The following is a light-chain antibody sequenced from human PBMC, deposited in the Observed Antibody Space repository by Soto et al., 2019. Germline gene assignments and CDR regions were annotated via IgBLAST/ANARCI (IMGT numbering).Light chain of an antibody. CDR1: SSNIGAGYV. V-gene: IGLV1-40*01. Sequence: QSVLTQPPSVSGAPGQRVTISCTGSSSNIGAGYVVHWYQHLPGTAPRLLIYGNSNRPSGVPDRFSGSKSGTSASLAITGLQTEDEADYYCAAWDDCLTLYVFAPGTKLT. J-gene: IGLJ1*01. CDR2: GNS. CDR3: AAWDDCLTLYV.